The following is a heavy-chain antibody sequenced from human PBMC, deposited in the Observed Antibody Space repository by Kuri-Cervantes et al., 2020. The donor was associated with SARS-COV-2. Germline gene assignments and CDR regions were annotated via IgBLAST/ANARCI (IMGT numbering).Heavy chain of an antibody. V-gene: IGHV1-8*02. CDR3: ARAGCGGDCYVRGLGGSDY. Sequence: ASVKVSCKASGYTFTSYYMHWVRQAPGQGLEWMGWMNPNSGNTGYAQKFQGRVTMTRNTSISTAYMELSSLRAEDTAVYYCARAGCGGDCYVRGLGGSDYWGQGTLVTVSS. CDR2: MNPNSGNT. J-gene: IGHJ4*02. D-gene: IGHD2-21*02. CDR1: GYTFTSYY.